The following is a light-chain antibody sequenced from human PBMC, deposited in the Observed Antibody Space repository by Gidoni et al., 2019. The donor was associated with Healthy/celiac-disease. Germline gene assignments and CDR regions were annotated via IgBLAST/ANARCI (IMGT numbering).Light chain of an antibody. CDR3: RQYGSSSWT. V-gene: IGKV3-20*01. J-gene: IGKJ1*01. CDR2: GAS. Sequence: EIVLTQSPGTLSLSPGERATLSCRASQSVRSSSLAWYQQKPGQAPRLLISGASSRATGIPDRFSGSGSGTDFPLTISRLEPEDFAVYYCRQYGSSSWTFGQGTKVEIK. CDR1: QSVRSSS.